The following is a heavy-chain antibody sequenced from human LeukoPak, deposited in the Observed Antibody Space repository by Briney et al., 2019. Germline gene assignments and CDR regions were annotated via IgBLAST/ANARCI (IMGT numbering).Heavy chain of an antibody. CDR2: IYYSGST. J-gene: IGHJ4*02. Sequence: SETLSLTCTVSGGSVSSGSDYWSWIRQPPGKGLEWIGYIYYSGSTNYNPSLKSRVTISVDTSKNQFSLKLSSVTAADTAVYYCARHITMVWGVRADHFDYWGQGTLVTVSS. V-gene: IGHV4-61*01. D-gene: IGHD3-10*01. CDR3: ARHITMVWGVRADHFDY. CDR1: GGSVSSGSDY.